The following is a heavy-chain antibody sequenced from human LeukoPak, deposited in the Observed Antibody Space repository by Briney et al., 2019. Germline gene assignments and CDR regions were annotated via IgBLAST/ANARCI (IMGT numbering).Heavy chain of an antibody. V-gene: IGHV3-7*01. CDR2: IKHDGSEK. J-gene: IGHJ4*02. D-gene: IGHD3-3*01. CDR1: GFIFTNYF. CDR3: ATDRGWRTSGYYLYYFEY. Sequence: GGSLRLSCAASGFIFTNYFMSWVRQAPGKGLEWVASIKHDGSEKYYVDSVRGRFTISRDNTKNSLYLQMSSLRAEDTAVYYCATDRGWRTSGYYLYYFEYWGQGTLVTFSS.